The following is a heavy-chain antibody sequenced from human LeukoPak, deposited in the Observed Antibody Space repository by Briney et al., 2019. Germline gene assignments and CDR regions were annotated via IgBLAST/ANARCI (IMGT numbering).Heavy chain of an antibody. Sequence: GGSLRLSCAASGFTFSDYYMSWIRLAPGKGLEWVSVIYSGGSTYYADSVKGRFTISRDNSKNTLYLQMNSLRAEDTAVYYCASVYESYFDYWGQGTLVTVSS. D-gene: IGHD2/OR15-2a*01. CDR2: IYSGGST. V-gene: IGHV3-53*01. CDR3: ASVYESYFDY. CDR1: GFTFSDYY. J-gene: IGHJ4*02.